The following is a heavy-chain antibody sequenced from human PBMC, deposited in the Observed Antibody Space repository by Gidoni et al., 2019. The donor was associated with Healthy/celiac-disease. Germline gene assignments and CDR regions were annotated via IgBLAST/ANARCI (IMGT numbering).Heavy chain of an antibody. CDR3: ARDQATGAYYYDSSGYYSDY. J-gene: IGHJ4*02. D-gene: IGHD3-22*01. CDR2: INPNSGGT. V-gene: IGHV1-2*02. CDR1: GYTFTGYY. Sequence: QVQLVQSGAEVKKPGASVKVSCKASGYTFTGYYMPWVRQAPGQGLEWMGWINPNSGGTNYAQKFQGRVTMTRDTSISTAYMELSRLRSDDTAVYYCARDQATGAYYYDSSGYYSDYWGQGTLVTVSS.